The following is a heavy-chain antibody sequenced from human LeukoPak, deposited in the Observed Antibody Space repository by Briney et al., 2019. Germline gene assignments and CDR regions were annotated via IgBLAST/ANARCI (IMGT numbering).Heavy chain of an antibody. CDR3: ARDRRVLMVHFGYFDY. CDR2: IKQDGSEK. J-gene: IGHJ4*02. D-gene: IGHD2-8*01. Sequence: GGSLRLSCAASGFTFSSYWMSWVRQAPGKGLEWVANIKQDGSEKYYVDSVKGRFTISRDNAKNSLYLQMNSLRAEDTAVYYCARDRRVLMVHFGYFDYWGQGTLVTVSS. CDR1: GFTFSSYW. V-gene: IGHV3-7*01.